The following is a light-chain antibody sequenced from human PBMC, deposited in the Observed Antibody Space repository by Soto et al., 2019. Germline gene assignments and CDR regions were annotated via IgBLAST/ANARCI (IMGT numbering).Light chain of an antibody. J-gene: IGLJ3*02. CDR1: SSNIGSNT. CDR3: AAWDDSLNCWV. V-gene: IGLV1-44*01. Sequence: QSVLTQPPSASGTPGQRVTISCSGSSSNIGSNTVNWYQQHPGTAPKLLIYSNNQRPSGVPDRFSGSKSGTSASLAISWLQSEDEADYYCAAWDDSLNCWVFGGGTKLTVL. CDR2: SNN.